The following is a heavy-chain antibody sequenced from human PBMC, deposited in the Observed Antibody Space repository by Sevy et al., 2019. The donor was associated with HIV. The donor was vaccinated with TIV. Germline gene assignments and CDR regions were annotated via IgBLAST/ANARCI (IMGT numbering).Heavy chain of an antibody. J-gene: IGHJ3*02. Sequence: GGSLRLSCAASAFSFNTYAMSWVRRAPGKGLEWVSTISGSGDSTFYSDSVKGRFTISRDNSKNTLYLQMNNLRAEDTAIYFCAKDRIWELGDAFDIWGQGTMVTVSS. V-gene: IGHV3-23*01. CDR1: AFSFNTYA. CDR2: ISGSGDST. CDR3: AKDRIWELGDAFDI. D-gene: IGHD1-7*01.